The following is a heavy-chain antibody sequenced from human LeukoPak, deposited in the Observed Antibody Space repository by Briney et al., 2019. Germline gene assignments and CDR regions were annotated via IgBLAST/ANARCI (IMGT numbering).Heavy chain of an antibody. Sequence: ASVNVSCKVSGYTLTELSMHWVRQAPGKGREWMGGFDPEDGETIYAQKFQGRVTRTEDTSTDTAYMELSSLRSEDTAVYYCATVKGLSSGYYYLDYWGQGTLVTVSS. D-gene: IGHD3-22*01. J-gene: IGHJ4*02. CDR1: GYTLTELS. V-gene: IGHV1-24*01. CDR2: FDPEDGET. CDR3: ATVKGLSSGYYYLDY.